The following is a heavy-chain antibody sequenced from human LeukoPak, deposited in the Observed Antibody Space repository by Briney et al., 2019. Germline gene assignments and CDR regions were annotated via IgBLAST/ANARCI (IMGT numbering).Heavy chain of an antibody. CDR2: ISSGGSSI. Sequence: GGSLRLSCAASGFTFSSYEMNWVRQAPGKGLEWVSYISSGGSSIYYADSMKGRFTISRDNAKNSLYLQMNSLRAEDTAVYYCARGGSSGWYVDVWGKGTTVTVSS. CDR1: GFTFSSYE. V-gene: IGHV3-48*03. J-gene: IGHJ6*04. CDR3: ARGGSSGWYVDV. D-gene: IGHD6-19*01.